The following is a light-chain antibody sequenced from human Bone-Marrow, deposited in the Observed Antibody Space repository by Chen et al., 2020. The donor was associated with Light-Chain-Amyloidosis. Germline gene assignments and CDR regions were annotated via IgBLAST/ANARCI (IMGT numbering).Light chain of an antibody. J-gene: IGLJ1*01. V-gene: IGLV2-8*01. CDR3: SSYAGSNNFV. CDR2: EVS. Sequence: QSALAQPPSASGSPGQSVTISCAGTSSDVGDYKYVSWYQQHPGKAPKLMIYEVSKRPSGVPDRFSGYMSGNTASLTVSGLQAEDEADYYCSSYAGSNNFVFGTGTKVTVL. CDR1: SSDVGDYKY.